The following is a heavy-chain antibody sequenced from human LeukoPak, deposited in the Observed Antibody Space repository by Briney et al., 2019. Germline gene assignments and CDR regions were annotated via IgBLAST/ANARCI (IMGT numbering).Heavy chain of an antibody. D-gene: IGHD6-19*01. CDR2: ISGSGGST. CDR1: GFTFSSYA. J-gene: IGHJ6*02. V-gene: IGHV3-23*01. CDR3: AKDHSSGWYSYYYGMDV. Sequence: GGSLRLSCAASGFTFSSYAMSWVRQAPGKGLEWVSAISGSGGSTYYADSVEGRFTISRDNSKNTLYLQMNSLRAEDTAVYYCAKDHSSGWYSYYYGMDVWGQGTTVTVSS.